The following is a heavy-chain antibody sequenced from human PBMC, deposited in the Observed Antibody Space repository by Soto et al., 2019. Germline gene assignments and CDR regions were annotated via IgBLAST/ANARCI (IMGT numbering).Heavy chain of an antibody. Sequence: SETLSLTCTVSGGSISSYYWSWIRLPPGKGLEWIGYIYYSGSTNYNPSLKSRVTISVDTSKNQFSLKLSSVTAADTAVYYCARMVVTAIPPYYYYGMDVWGQGTTVTVSS. V-gene: IGHV4-59*01. J-gene: IGHJ6*02. CDR1: GGSISSYY. D-gene: IGHD2-21*02. CDR2: IYYSGST. CDR3: ARMVVTAIPPYYYYGMDV.